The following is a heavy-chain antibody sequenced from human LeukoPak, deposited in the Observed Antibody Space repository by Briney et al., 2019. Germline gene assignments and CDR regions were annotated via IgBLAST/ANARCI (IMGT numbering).Heavy chain of an antibody. CDR1: GFTFSSYS. CDR3: AVEITIFGPSDY. J-gene: IGHJ4*02. Sequence: PGGSLRLSCAASGFTFSSYSMNWVRQAPGKGLEWVSSISSSSSYIYYADSVKGRFTISRDSAKNSLYLQMNSLRAEDTAVYYCAVEITIFGPSDYWGQGTLVTVSS. CDR2: ISSSSSYI. D-gene: IGHD3-3*01. V-gene: IGHV3-21*01.